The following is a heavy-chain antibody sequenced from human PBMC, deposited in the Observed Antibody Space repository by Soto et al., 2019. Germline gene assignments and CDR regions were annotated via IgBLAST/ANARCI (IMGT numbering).Heavy chain of an antibody. J-gene: IGHJ4*02. Sequence: ASVKVSCKASAYTFTSYDINWVRQATGQGLEWMGWMNPDSGNTGYAQKFQGRVTMTRNTSISTAYMELTSLRSEDTAVYYCAKGTLVRGAYRDFDYWGQGTPVTVSS. D-gene: IGHD3-10*01. CDR2: MNPDSGNT. V-gene: IGHV1-8*01. CDR3: AKGTLVRGAYRDFDY. CDR1: AYTFTSYD.